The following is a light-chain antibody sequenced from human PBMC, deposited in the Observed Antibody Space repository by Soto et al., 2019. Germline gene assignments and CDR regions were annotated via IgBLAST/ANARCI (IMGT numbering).Light chain of an antibody. CDR2: NAS. Sequence: DIQVTQSPYSLSASPGDRITITCRASQGIKKCLAWYQQKPGEVPHLLIYNASTLQQGVPSRFSGNASGTDFTLTIASLQPEDVATYYCQKYDRAPPAFGQGTKVDVK. J-gene: IGKJ1*01. CDR1: QGIKKC. V-gene: IGKV1-27*01. CDR3: QKYDRAPPA.